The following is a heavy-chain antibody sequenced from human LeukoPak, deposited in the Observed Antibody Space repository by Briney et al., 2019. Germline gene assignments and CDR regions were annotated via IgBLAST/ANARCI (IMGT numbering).Heavy chain of an antibody. CDR2: INHSGST. D-gene: IGHD3-22*01. J-gene: IGHJ3*02. V-gene: IGHV4-34*01. CDR1: GGSFSGYY. Sequence: KPSETLSLTCAVYGGSFSGYYWSWIRQPPGKGLEWIGEINHSGSTNYNPSLKSRVTISVDTSKNQFSLKLSSVTAADTAVYYCARNKGRLLGAFDIWGQGTMVTVSS. CDR3: ARNKGRLLGAFDI.